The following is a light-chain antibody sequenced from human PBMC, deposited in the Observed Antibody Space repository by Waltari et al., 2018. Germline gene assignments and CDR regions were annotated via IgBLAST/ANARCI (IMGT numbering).Light chain of an antibody. V-gene: IGLV1-44*01. CDR1: SPNIGSNS. CDR3: GSWDAGLNGWV. J-gene: IGLJ3*02. Sequence: QSVLSQPPSASGTPGQRVTISCSGSSPNIGSNSVNWYQQLPGTAPKPFLDSNNQRPSGVPDRFSGSKSGTSASLAISGLQSEDEADYYCGSWDAGLNGWVFGGGTKLTVL. CDR2: SNN.